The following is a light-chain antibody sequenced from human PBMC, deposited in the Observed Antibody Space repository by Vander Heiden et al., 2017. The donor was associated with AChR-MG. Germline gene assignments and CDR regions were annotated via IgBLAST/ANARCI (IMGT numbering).Light chain of an antibody. CDR1: SSDVGGYPY. J-gene: IGLJ2*01. CDR3: CSYAGSYTYVV. V-gene: IGLV2-11*01. Sequence: QSALTQPRSVSGSPGQSVTVSCTGASSDVGGYPYVSWYQQHPGKVPKLMIYDVTKRPSGVPDRFSGSKSGNTASLTISGLRPEDEADYYCCSYAGSYTYVVLGGGTKVTVL. CDR2: DVT.